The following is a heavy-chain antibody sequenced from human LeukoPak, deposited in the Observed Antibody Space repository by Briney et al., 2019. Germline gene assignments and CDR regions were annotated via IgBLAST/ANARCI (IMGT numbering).Heavy chain of an antibody. CDR3: ARGPISGWSADY. J-gene: IGHJ4*02. CDR1: GFTFSSYW. D-gene: IGHD6-19*01. Sequence: PGGSLRLSCAASGFTFSSYWMHWVRQAPGKGLVWVSRINSDGSSTSYADSVKGRFTISRDNAKNSLYLQMNSLRDEDTAVYYCARGPISGWSADYWGQGTLVTVSS. CDR2: INSDGSST. V-gene: IGHV3-74*01.